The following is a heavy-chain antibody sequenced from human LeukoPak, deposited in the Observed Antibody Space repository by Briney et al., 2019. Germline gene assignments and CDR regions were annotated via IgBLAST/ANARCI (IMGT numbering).Heavy chain of an antibody. J-gene: IGHJ4*02. V-gene: IGHV3-23*01. CDR2: ISERGGST. CDR3: AKRGVVIRGILVIGYHQEAYHYEF. D-gene: IGHD3-10*01. Sequence: GGSLRLSCVVSGISLSNYAMTWVRQAPGKGLEWVSYISERGGSTTHAHSAKGRFTISRDTSLNTLYLQMNNLRDEDTAVYFCAKRGVVIRGILVIGYHQEAYHYEFWGQGVLVTVSS. CDR1: GISLSNYA.